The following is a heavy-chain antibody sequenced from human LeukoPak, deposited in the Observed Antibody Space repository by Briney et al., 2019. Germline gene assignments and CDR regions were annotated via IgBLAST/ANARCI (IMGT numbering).Heavy chain of an antibody. J-gene: IGHJ6*02. CDR2: IWYDGSNK. Sequence: GGSLRLSCAASGFTFSDYGMHWVRQAPGKGLEWVAVIWYDGSNKLYADSVKGRFTISRDNSKNTLYLQMNSLRAEDTAVYYCARDRLLLWFGETYGMDVWGQGTTVTVSS. CDR3: ARDRLLLWFGETYGMDV. V-gene: IGHV3-33*01. CDR1: GFTFSDYG. D-gene: IGHD3-10*01.